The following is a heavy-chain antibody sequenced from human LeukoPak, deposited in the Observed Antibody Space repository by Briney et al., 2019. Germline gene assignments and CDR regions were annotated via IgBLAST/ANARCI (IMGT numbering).Heavy chain of an antibody. CDR3: AKGGYCCGTSCFWGDFDY. V-gene: IGHV3-23*01. CDR1: GFTFSSYA. Sequence: RGSLRLSCAASGFTFSSYAMSWVRQAPGKGLEWVSGISGSGGLTHYADSVKGRFTISRDNSKNTLYLQMNSLRAEDTAVYYCAKGGYCCGTSCFWGDFDYWGQGTLLTVSS. D-gene: IGHD2-2*01. J-gene: IGHJ4*02. CDR2: ISGSGGLT.